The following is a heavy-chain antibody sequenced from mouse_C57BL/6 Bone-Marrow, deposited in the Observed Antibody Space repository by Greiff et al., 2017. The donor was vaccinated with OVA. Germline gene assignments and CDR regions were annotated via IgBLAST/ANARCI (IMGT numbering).Heavy chain of an antibody. D-gene: IGHD2-3*01. Sequence: EVQLQQSGPVLVKPGASVKMSCKASGYTFTDYYMNWVKQSHGKSLEWIGVINPYNGGTSYNQKFKGKATLTVDKSSSTAYMELNSLTSEDSAVDYCGGGWFAWFAYWGQGTLVTVSA. V-gene: IGHV1-19*01. CDR3: GGGWFAWFAY. CDR2: INPYNGGT. J-gene: IGHJ3*01. CDR1: GYTFTDYY.